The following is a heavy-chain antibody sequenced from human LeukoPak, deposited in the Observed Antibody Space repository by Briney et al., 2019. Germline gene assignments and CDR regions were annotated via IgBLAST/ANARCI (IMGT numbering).Heavy chain of an antibody. CDR2: IHSSGYT. V-gene: IGHV4-4*09. CDR3: ANRQGRNSKSYNYYAP. CDR1: GGSLISYY. J-gene: IGHJ5*02. Sequence: PSETLSLTCTVSGGSLISYYWSWIRQPPGQGLEWIAYIHSSGYTNYNPSLRSRVTISVDTSKNHFSLTVTSVTAADTAVYYCANRQGRNSKSYNYYAPWGKGPLFTVS. D-gene: IGHD2/OR15-2a*01.